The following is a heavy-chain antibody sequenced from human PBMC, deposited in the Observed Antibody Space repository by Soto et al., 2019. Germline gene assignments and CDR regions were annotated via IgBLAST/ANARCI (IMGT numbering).Heavy chain of an antibody. CDR1: GGSISSSSYY. CDR3: ARPHWLSGDGMDV. J-gene: IGHJ6*02. Sequence: NPSETLSLTCTVSGGSISSSSYYWGWIRQPPGKGLEWIGSIYYSGGTYYNPSLKSRVTISVDTSKNQFSLKLSSVTAADTAVYYCARPHWLSGDGMDVWGQGTTVTVSS. V-gene: IGHV4-39*01. D-gene: IGHD3-9*01. CDR2: IYYSGGT.